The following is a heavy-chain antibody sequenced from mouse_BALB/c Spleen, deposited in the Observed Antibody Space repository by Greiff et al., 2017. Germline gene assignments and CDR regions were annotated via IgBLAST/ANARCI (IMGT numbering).Heavy chain of an antibody. V-gene: IGHV3-6*02. Sequence: EVKLMESGPGLVKPSQSLSLTCSVTGYSITSGYYWNWIRQFPGNKLEWMGYISYDGSNNYNPSLKNRISITRDTSKNQFFLKLNSVTTEDTATYYCARDRRSYAMDYWGQGTSVTVSS. CDR3: ARDRRSYAMDY. CDR2: ISYDGSN. CDR1: GYSITSGYY. J-gene: IGHJ4*01.